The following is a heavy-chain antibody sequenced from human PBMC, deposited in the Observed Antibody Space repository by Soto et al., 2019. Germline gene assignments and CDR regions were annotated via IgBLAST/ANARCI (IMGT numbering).Heavy chain of an antibody. D-gene: IGHD3-10*01. J-gene: IGHJ5*02. CDR2: IYYSGST. V-gene: IGHV4-59*01. Sequence: SETLSLTCTVSGGSISSYYWSWIRQPPGKGLEWIGYIYYSGSTNYNPSLKSRVTISVDTSKDQFSLKLSSVTAADTAVYYCARGRITMVRGVITHWFDPWGQGTLVTVSS. CDR1: GGSISSYY. CDR3: ARGRITMVRGVITHWFDP.